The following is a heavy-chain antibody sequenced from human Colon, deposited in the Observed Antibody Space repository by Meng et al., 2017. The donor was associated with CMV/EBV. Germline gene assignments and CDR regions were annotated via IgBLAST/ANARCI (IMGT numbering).Heavy chain of an antibody. CDR1: GFTFSDDY. D-gene: IGHD3-16*01. V-gene: IGHV3-11*06. CDR2: VSRDSAIYT. J-gene: IGHJ4*02. CDR3: TREGGAKRFDS. Sequence: VHLVESGGDLVKPGGSRSLSCAASGFTFSDDYMHWVRQAPGKGLEWISYVSRDSAIYTKYADSVRGRFTVSRDNAKNSLYLQMNNLRAEDTAVYYCTREGGAKRFDSWGQGTLVTVSS.